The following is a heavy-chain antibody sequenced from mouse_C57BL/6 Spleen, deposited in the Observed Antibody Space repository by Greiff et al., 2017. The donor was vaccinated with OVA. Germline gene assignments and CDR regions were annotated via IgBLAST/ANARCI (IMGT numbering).Heavy chain of an antibody. Sequence: VQLQQSGPGLVQPSQSLSITCTVSGFSLTSYGVHWVRQSPGKGLEWLGVIWSGGSTDYNAAFISSLSISKDNSKSQVFFKMNSLQADDTAIYYCARKEDYYGSSPHYAMDYWGQGTSVTVSS. CDR2: IWSGGST. V-gene: IGHV2-2*01. J-gene: IGHJ4*01. CDR3: ARKEDYYGSSPHYAMDY. D-gene: IGHD1-1*01. CDR1: GFSLTSYG.